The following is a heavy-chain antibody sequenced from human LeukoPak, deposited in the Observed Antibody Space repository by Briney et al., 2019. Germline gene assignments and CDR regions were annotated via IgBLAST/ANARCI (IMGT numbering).Heavy chain of an antibody. V-gene: IGHV3-49*04. CDR2: IRSKAYGGTT. Sequence: GGSLRLSCTASGFTFGDYTMSWVRQAPGIGLEWVGFIRSKAYGGTTDYAASVEGRFTISRDDSKSIAYLQINSLKTEDTAVYYCTRARFSGYTYGHHYWGQGTLVTVSS. D-gene: IGHD5-18*01. CDR1: GFTFGDYT. J-gene: IGHJ4*02. CDR3: TRARFSGYTYGHHY.